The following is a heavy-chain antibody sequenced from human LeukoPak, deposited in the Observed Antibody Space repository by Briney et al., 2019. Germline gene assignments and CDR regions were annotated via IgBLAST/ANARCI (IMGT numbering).Heavy chain of an antibody. Sequence: SETLSLTCTVSGGSISSSSYYWGWIRQPPGKGLEWIGSIYYSGSTYYSPSLKSRVTISVDTSKNQFSLKLSSVTAADTAVYYCSRLGIQYNWNTVYYWGQGTLVTVSS. CDR2: IYYSGST. D-gene: IGHD1/OR15-1a*01. CDR3: SRLGIQYNWNTVYY. J-gene: IGHJ4*02. V-gene: IGHV4-39*01. CDR1: GGSISSSSYY.